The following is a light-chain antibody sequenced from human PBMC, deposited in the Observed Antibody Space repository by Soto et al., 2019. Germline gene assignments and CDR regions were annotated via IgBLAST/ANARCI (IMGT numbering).Light chain of an antibody. CDR1: QSINTW. V-gene: IGKV1-5*01. CDR2: DAS. Sequence: DIQMTQSPSTLSASVGDRVTITCRASQSINTWLAWYQQKPGKAPELLIFDASALESGVPSRFRGSGSGTEFTLTVSSLQPDDFETYYCHQYHNFPRTFGQGTKVDIK. J-gene: IGKJ1*01. CDR3: HQYHNFPRT.